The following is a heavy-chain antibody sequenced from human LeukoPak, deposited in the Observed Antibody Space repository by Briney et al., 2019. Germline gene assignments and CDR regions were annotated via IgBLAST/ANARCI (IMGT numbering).Heavy chain of an antibody. J-gene: IGHJ4*02. CDR1: GGSISSGSYW. D-gene: IGHD4-17*01. CDR3: ARGTMTTVTYYFDY. Sequence: SETLSLTCTVSGGSISSGSYWWSWIRQPPGKGLEWIGEINHSGSTNYNPSLKSRVTISVDTSKNQFSLKLSSVTAADTAVYYCARGTMTTVTYYFDYWGQGTLVTVSS. CDR2: INHSGST. V-gene: IGHV4-34*01.